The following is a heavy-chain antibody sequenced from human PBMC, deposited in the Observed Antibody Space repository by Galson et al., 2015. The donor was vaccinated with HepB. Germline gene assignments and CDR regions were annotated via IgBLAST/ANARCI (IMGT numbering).Heavy chain of an antibody. J-gene: IGHJ6*02. V-gene: IGHV3-74*01. CDR2: FNSDGSST. Sequence: SLRLSCAASGFTFSSYWMHWVRQVPGKGLVWVSRFNSDGSSTTYADSVKGRFTISRDSAKKTMYLQMNSLRAEDTAVYYCASSSLGTAYYYGMDVWGQGTTAIVSS. D-gene: IGHD7-27*01. CDR3: ASSSLGTAYYYGMDV. CDR1: GFTFSSYW.